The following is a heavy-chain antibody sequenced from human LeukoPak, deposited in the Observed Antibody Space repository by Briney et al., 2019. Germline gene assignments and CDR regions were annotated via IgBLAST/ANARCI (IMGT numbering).Heavy chain of an antibody. CDR3: ARDNPPVSYGMDV. Sequence: PGGSLRLSCAASGFTFGSYEMNWVRQAPGKGLEWVSYISSSGTRIYYADSVKGRFTISRDNAKNSLYLQMNSLRAEDTAVYYCARDNPPVSYGMDVWGQGTTVTVSS. V-gene: IGHV3-48*03. J-gene: IGHJ6*02. CDR2: ISSSGTRI. D-gene: IGHD1-14*01. CDR1: GFTFGSYE.